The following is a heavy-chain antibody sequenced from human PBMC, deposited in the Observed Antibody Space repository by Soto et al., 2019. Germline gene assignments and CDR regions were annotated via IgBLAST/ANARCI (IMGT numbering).Heavy chain of an antibody. CDR1: GFSLSTSGVG. D-gene: IGHD3-10*01. CDR2: IYWDDDK. V-gene: IGHV2-5*02. J-gene: IGHJ4*02. Sequence: QITLKESGPTLVNPTQTLTLTCTFSGFSLSTSGVGVGWIRQPPGKALEWLALIYWDDDKRYSPSLKSRLTITKDTSKNQVVLTMTNMDPVDTATYYCAHSLRTYGSGSYFKEFDYWGQGTLVTVSS. CDR3: AHSLRTYGSGSYFKEFDY.